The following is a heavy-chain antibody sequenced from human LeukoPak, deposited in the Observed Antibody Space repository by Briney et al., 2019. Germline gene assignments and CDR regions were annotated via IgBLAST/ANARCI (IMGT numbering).Heavy chain of an antibody. J-gene: IGHJ3*02. CDR1: GGSISSYY. CDR3: ARGPIADDLSDAFDI. V-gene: IGHV4-59*01. D-gene: IGHD6-13*01. CDR2: IYYSGST. Sequence: SETLSLTCTVSGGSISSYYWSWIRQPPGKGLEWIGYIYYSGSTNYNPSLKSRVTISVDTSKNQFSLKLSSVTAADTAVYYCARGPIADDLSDAFDIWGQGTMVTVSS.